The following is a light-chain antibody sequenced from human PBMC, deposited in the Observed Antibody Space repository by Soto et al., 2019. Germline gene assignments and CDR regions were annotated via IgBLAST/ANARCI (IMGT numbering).Light chain of an antibody. V-gene: IGKV1-9*01. CDR3: QQLKSYPLS. J-gene: IGKJ4*01. CDR1: QDISSY. CDR2: AAS. Sequence: DIQLTQSPSFLSASVGDRVTITCRTSQDISSYLAWYQQKPGKAPQLLISAASTLQSGVPSRFSGSGSGTEFNLTISSLQPEHFATYYCQQLKSYPLSFGGGTKVEI.